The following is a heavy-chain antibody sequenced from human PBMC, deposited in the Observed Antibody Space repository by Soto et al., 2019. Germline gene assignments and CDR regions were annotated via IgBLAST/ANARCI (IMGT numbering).Heavy chain of an antibody. CDR2: ISGSGGST. CDR3: AKTYYYDSSGYLIQGPFDY. D-gene: IGHD3-22*01. J-gene: IGHJ4*02. Sequence: SLILSCTASGFTFSSYAMSWVRHAPGKGLEWVSAISGSGGSTYYADSVKGRFTISRDNSKNTLYLQMNSLRAEDTAVYYCAKTYYYDSSGYLIQGPFDYWGQGTLVTVSS. CDR1: GFTFSSYA. V-gene: IGHV3-23*01.